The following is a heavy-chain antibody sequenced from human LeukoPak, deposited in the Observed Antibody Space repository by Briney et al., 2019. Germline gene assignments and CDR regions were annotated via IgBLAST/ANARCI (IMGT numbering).Heavy chain of an antibody. CDR1: GFSFSNHW. CDR3: ARVLSGNAYDAMDV. Sequence: PGGSLRLSCAASGFSFSNHWMAWVRQAPGQGLEWVANINKDGSETYYVDSVKGRFTISRDNAKNSLHLQMNSLRAEDTAVYYCARVLSGNAYDAMDVWGQGTTVTVSS. CDR2: INKDGSET. J-gene: IGHJ6*02. D-gene: IGHD3-10*01. V-gene: IGHV3-7*01.